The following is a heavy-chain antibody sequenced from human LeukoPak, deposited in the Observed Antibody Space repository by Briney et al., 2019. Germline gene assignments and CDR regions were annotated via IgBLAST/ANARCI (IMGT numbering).Heavy chain of an antibody. CDR1: GGSISSGDYY. J-gene: IGHJ4*02. Sequence: SETLSLTCTVSGGSISSGDYYWSWIRQPPGKGLEWIGYIYYSGSTYYNPSLKSRVTISVDTSKNQFSLKLSSVTAADTAVYYCARETRRGYSGYDETFDYWGQGTLVTVSS. CDR3: ARETRRGYSGYDETFDY. CDR2: IYYSGST. V-gene: IGHV4-30-4*01. D-gene: IGHD5-12*01.